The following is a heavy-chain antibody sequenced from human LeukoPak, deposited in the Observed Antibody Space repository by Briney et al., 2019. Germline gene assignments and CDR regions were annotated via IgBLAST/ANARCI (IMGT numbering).Heavy chain of an antibody. CDR1: GFTFSNAW. J-gene: IGHJ3*02. CDR3: TASTGVYYYDSVDI. CDR2: IKSKTDGGTT. Sequence: GGSLRLSWAASGFTFSNAWMSWVRQAPGKGLEWVGRIKSKTDGGTTDYAAPVKGRFTISRDDSKNTLYLQMTSLKTEDTAVYYCTASTGVYYYDSVDIWGQGTVVTVSS. D-gene: IGHD3-22*01. V-gene: IGHV3-15*01.